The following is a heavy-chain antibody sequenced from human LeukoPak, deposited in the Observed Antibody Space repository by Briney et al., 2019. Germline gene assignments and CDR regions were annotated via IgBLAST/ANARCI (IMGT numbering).Heavy chain of an antibody. CDR1: GFTFDDYA. CDR2: ISWNSGSI. CDR3: AKGESIAVAGTCFDY. D-gene: IGHD6-19*01. V-gene: IGHV3-9*01. Sequence: PGRSLRLSCAASGFTFDDYAMHWVRQAPGKGLEWVSGISWNSGSIGYADSVKGRFTISRDNAKNSLYLQMNSLRAEDTALYYCAKGESIAVAGTCFDYWGQGTLVTVSS. J-gene: IGHJ4*02.